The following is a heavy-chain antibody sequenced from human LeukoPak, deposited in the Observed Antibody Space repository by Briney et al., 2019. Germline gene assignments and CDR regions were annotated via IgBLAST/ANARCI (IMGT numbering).Heavy chain of an antibody. V-gene: IGHV3-33*01. J-gene: IGHJ4*02. CDR3: ARDWRRRGAVAGIDY. D-gene: IGHD6-19*01. Sequence: GGSLSLSCAGLGSTFGTYGMHGVGQAPGKGLGWVAVIWYDGSNKYYADSVKGRYTISRDNSKNTLYLQMNSLRAEDTAVYYCARDWRRRGAVAGIDYWGQGTLVTVSS. CDR1: GSTFGTYG. CDR2: IWYDGSNK.